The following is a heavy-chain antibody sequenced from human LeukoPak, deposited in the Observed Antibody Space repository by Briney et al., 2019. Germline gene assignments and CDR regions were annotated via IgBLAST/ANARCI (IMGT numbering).Heavy chain of an antibody. CDR3: ARVGLDRRGYSGYEAFDY. D-gene: IGHD5-12*01. CDR2: ISYDGSEK. CDR1: GFTFSSYA. Sequence: PGGSLRLSCAASGFTFSSYAMDWVRQAPGKGLEWVAVISYDGSEKYYADSVKGRFTISRDNSKNTLYLQMNSLRAEDTAVYYCARVGLDRRGYSGYEAFDYWGQGTLVTVSS. V-gene: IGHV3-30*04. J-gene: IGHJ4*02.